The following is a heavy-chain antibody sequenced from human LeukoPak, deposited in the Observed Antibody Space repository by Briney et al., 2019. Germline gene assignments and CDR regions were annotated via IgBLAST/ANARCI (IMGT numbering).Heavy chain of an antibody. CDR3: ARDGRLGIAY. Sequence: GGSLRLSCVASGFTFSSYWMHWVGQPPGKGLVWVARINSDGSSTSYADSVKGRFTISRDNAKNTLYLQMNSLRAEDTAVYYCARDGRLGIAYWGQGTLVTVSS. J-gene: IGHJ4*02. CDR2: INSDGSST. D-gene: IGHD1-1*01. V-gene: IGHV3-74*01. CDR1: GFTFSSYW.